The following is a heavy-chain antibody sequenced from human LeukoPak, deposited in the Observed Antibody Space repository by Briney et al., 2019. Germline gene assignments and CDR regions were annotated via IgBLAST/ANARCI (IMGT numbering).Heavy chain of an antibody. CDR3: ARAVDSSSRYYFDY. CDR2: INPDNGGT. D-gene: IGHD6-13*01. V-gene: IGHV1-2*02. J-gene: IGHJ4*02. CDR1: GYTFTGYY. Sequence: GASVKVSCKASGYTFTGYYMHWVRQAPGQGLVWMGWINPDNGGTAYAQKFQGRVTMTRDPSISTAYMELSRLRSDDTAVYYCARAVDSSSRYYFDYWGQGTLVTVSS.